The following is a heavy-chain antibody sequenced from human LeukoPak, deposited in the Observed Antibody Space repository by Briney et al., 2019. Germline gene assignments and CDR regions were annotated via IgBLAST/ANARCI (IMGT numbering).Heavy chain of an antibody. CDR1: GFTFDDYA. J-gene: IGHJ5*02. D-gene: IGHD3-16*02. CDR3: ARLCRGTFGGVIGTGAGYNWFDP. Sequence: GGSLRLSCAASGFTFDDYAMHWVRQAPGKGLVWVSRINSDGSSTGYADSVKGRFTISRDNAKNTLYLQMNSLRAEDTAVYYCARLCRGTFGGVIGTGAGYNWFDPWGQGTLVTVSS. CDR2: INSDGSST. V-gene: IGHV3-74*01.